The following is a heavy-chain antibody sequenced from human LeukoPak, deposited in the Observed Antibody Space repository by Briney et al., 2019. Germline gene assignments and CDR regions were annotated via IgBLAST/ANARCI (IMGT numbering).Heavy chain of an antibody. J-gene: IGHJ6*03. CDR3: ARSAARGSHYYYYMDV. Sequence: GASVKVSRKASGGTFSSYAISWVRQAPGQGLEWMGGIIPIFGTANYAQKFQGRVTITTDESTSTAYMELSSLRSEDTAVYYCARSAARGSHYYYYMDVWGKGTTVTVSS. V-gene: IGHV1-69*05. CDR1: GGTFSSYA. CDR2: IIPIFGTA. D-gene: IGHD6-13*01.